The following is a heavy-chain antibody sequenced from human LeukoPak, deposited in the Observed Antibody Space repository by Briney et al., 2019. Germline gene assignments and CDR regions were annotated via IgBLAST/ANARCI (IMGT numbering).Heavy chain of an antibody. D-gene: IGHD3-16*01. CDR1: GGSISSGGYY. CDR2: IYYSGST. CDR3: ARDQHDYVWGSYPGDY. Sequence: PSQTLSLTCTFSGGSISSGGYYWSWIRQHPGKGLEWIGYIYYSGSTYYNPSLKSRVTISVDTSKNQFSLKLSSVTAADTAVYYCARDQHDYVWGSYPGDYWGQGTLVTVSS. V-gene: IGHV4-31*03. J-gene: IGHJ4*02.